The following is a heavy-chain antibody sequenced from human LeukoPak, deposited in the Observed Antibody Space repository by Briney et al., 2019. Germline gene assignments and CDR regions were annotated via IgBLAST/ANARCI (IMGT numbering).Heavy chain of an antibody. Sequence: QPGGSLRLSCAASGFTFSNYWMHWVRRVPGKGLVWVSRINGDGSSTSYADSVEGRFTISRDNAKNTLYLQMNSLRAEDTAVYYCARVSGAAAGKGDYWGQGALVTVSS. V-gene: IGHV3-74*01. D-gene: IGHD6-13*01. CDR2: INGDGSST. J-gene: IGHJ4*02. CDR1: GFTFSNYW. CDR3: ARVSGAAAGKGDY.